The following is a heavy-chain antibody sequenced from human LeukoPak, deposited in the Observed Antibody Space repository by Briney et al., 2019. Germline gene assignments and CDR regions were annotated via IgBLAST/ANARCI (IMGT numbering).Heavy chain of an antibody. J-gene: IGHJ6*02. D-gene: IGHD6-19*01. V-gene: IGHV4-59*08. Sequence: SETLSLTCTGSGGSISTYYWSWIRQPLGKGLEWIGYIYYTGSTNYNPSLKSRVTISVDTSKNQFSLKLSPVTAADTAVYYCARRPHTGYSGDWGPHDYYYGMNVWGQGTTVTVSS. CDR1: GGSISTYY. CDR3: ARRPHTGYSGDWGPHDYYYGMNV. CDR2: IYYTGST.